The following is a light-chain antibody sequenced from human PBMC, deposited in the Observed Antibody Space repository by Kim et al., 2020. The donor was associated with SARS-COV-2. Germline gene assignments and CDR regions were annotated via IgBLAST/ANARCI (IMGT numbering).Light chain of an antibody. CDR1: QSLLHSNGYNY. J-gene: IGKJ5*01. V-gene: IGKV2-28*01. CDR3: MQALRPYPFT. Sequence: DIVMTQSPLSLPVTPGEPASISCRSSQSLLHSNGYNYLDWYLQKPGQSPQLLIYLGSNRASGVPDRFSGSGSGTDFTLKISRVDAEDVGGCFCMQALRPYPFTFGQGTPLEIK. CDR2: LGS.